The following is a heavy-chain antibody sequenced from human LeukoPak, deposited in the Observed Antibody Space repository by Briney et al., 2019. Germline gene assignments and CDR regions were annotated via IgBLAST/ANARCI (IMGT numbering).Heavy chain of an antibody. Sequence: PGGSLRLSCAASGFTVSNNYMSWVRQAPGKGLEWVSVIYNDGRTFYADSVKGRFTISRHNSENTLYLQMNSLRAEDTAVYYCARVPLHPTISNFDFWGQGTLVTVSS. V-gene: IGHV3-53*04. CDR1: GFTVSNNY. D-gene: IGHD2/OR15-2a*01. CDR2: IYNDGRT. J-gene: IGHJ4*02. CDR3: ARVPLHPTISNFDF.